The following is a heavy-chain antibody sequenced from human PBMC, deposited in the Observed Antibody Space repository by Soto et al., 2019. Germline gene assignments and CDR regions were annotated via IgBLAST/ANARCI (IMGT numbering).Heavy chain of an antibody. V-gene: IGHV2-5*02. Sequence: QITLKESGPTLVKPTQTLTLTCTFSGFSLSTSGVGVGWIRQPPGKALEWLALIYWDDDKRYSPSLKSRLTLTKDTSKNQVDLTMTSMGPVDTATYYCAHMYYYDSSGYYPYVDYWGQGTLVTVSS. J-gene: IGHJ4*02. D-gene: IGHD3-22*01. CDR2: IYWDDDK. CDR1: GFSLSTSGVG. CDR3: AHMYYYDSSGYYPYVDY.